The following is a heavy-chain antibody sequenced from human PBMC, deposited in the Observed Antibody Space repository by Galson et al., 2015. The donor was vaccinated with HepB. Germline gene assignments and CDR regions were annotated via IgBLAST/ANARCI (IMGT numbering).Heavy chain of an antibody. CDR2: INPSGGST. V-gene: IGHV1-46*01. J-gene: IGHJ6*02. CDR1: GYTFTSYY. D-gene: IGHD2-15*01. Sequence: SVKVSCKASGYTFTSYYMHWVRQAPGQGLEWMGIINPSGGSTSYAQKFQGRVTMTRDTSTSTVYMELSSLRSEDTAVYYCARDILFGYCRGGSCYDYYYGMDVWGQGTTVTVSS. CDR3: ARDILFGYCRGGSCYDYYYGMDV.